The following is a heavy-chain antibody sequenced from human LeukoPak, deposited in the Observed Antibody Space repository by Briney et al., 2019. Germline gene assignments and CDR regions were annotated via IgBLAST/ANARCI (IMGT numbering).Heavy chain of an antibody. V-gene: IGHV4-39*01. CDR2: IYYAGST. J-gene: IGHJ4*02. CDR3: ARQTGSSGPDC. CDR1: GGSISRDDYY. D-gene: IGHD6-19*01. Sequence: SETLSLTCTVSGGSISRDDYYWSWIRQPPVKGLEWIGSIYYAGSTYYNPSLKSRVTISKDTSKNQFALRLSSVTAADTAVYYCARQTGSSGPDCWGQGTLVTVSS.